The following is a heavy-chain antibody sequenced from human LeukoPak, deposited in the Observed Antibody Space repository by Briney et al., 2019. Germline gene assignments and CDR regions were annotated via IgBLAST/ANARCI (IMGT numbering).Heavy chain of an antibody. Sequence: SVKVSCKASVGTFSSYAISWVRRAPGQGLEWMGGIIPIFGTANYAQKFQGRVTITADESTSTAYMELSSLRSEDTAVYYCASAVEMATTADYWGQGTLVTVSS. CDR3: ASAVEMATTADY. J-gene: IGHJ4*02. CDR2: IIPIFGTA. D-gene: IGHD5-24*01. V-gene: IGHV1-69*13. CDR1: VGTFSSYA.